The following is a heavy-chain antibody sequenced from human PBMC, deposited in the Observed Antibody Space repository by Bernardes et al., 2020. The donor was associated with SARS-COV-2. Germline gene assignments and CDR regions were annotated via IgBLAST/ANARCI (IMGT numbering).Heavy chain of an antibody. Sequence: ASVKVSCKASGYTFTGYHLHWVRQAPGQGLEWMGWINPNSGETKYAQKFEGRVTMTRDTSIAYMELSRLRFDDTAVYYCATRGYDFWSGYNNYYGMDVWGQGTTVT. CDR3: ATRGYDFWSGYNNYYGMDV. V-gene: IGHV1-2*02. CDR2: INPNSGET. J-gene: IGHJ6*02. CDR1: GYTFTGYH. D-gene: IGHD3-3*01.